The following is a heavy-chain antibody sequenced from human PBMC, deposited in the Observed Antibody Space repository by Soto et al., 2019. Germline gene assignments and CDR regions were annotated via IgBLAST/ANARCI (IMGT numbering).Heavy chain of an antibody. CDR1: RFTFSSYG. J-gene: IGHJ6*02. D-gene: IGHD6-19*01. CDR2: IWYDGSDE. CDR3: ARDLPPSFSSRRQHHYYGLDV. V-gene: IGHV3-33*01. Sequence: GGSLRLSCAASRFTFSSYGMHWVRQAPGKGLEWVAVIWYDGSDEYYADSVKGRFTISRDNSKNTLYLQMNSLRAEDTAVYYCARDLPPSFSSRRQHHYYGLDVWGHGTTFTVAS.